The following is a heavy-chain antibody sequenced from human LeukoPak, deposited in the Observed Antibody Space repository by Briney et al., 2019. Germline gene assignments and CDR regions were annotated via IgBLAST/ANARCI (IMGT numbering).Heavy chain of an antibody. CDR1: GGSFSGYY. J-gene: IGHJ4*02. V-gene: IGHV4-34*01. CDR2: INHSGST. D-gene: IGHD2-2*01. CDR3: ARKVVPAAIIRSDY. Sequence: SETLSLTCAVYGGSFSGYYWSWIRQPPGKGLEWIGEINHSGSTNYNPSLKSRVTISVDTSKNQFSLKLSSVTAADTAVYYCARKVVPAAIIRSDYWGQGTLVTVSS.